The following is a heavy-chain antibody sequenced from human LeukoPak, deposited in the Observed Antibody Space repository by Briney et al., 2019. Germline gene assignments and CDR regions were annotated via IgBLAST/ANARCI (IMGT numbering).Heavy chain of an antibody. Sequence: SQTLSLTCTVGGGSINSDDYYWSWIRQSPGKGLEWIGHIDYSGGTSYNPSLKSRVSISLDTSKNQFSLRLSSMTAADTAVYYCARDRWFGEYNWFDPWGQGILVTVSS. CDR3: ARDRWFGEYNWFDP. CDR1: GGSINSDDYY. V-gene: IGHV4-30-4*01. J-gene: IGHJ5*02. CDR2: IDYSGGT. D-gene: IGHD3-10*01.